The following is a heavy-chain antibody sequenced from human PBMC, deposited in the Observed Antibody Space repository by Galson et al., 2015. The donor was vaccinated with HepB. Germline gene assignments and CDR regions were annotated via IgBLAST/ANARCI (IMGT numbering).Heavy chain of an antibody. CDR1: GFIFYDYY. D-gene: IGHD3-10*01. CDR2: ISSGGSNT. V-gene: IGHV3-11*01. J-gene: IGHJ6*02. Sequence: SLRLYCAASGFIFYDYYMSWIRQAPGKGLESVSHISSGGSNTHYAASVRGRFIISRDNHKNTLYLEMNSLRADDTAVYYCVRVSGGYRDYEFYGMDVWGPGTTVTVSS. CDR3: VRVSGGYRDYEFYGMDV.